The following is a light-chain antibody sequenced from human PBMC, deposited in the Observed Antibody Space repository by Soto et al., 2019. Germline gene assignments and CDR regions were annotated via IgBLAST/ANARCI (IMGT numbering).Light chain of an antibody. V-gene: IGLV1-44*01. CDR1: SSNIGSNT. J-gene: IGLJ3*02. CDR3: AALDDSLNGWV. CDR2: SNN. Sequence: QSVLTQPPSASGTPGQRVNISCSGSSSNIGSNTVNWYQQLPGTAPKLLIYSNNQRPSGVPDRFSGSKSGTSASLAISGLHSEDEADYYCAALDDSLNGWVFGGGTKLTVL.